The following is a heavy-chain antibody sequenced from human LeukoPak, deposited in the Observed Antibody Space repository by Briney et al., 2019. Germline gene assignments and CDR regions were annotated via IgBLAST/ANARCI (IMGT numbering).Heavy chain of an antibody. CDR2: INPNSGGT. V-gene: IGHV1-2*04. Sequence: GASVKVSCKASGYTFTGYYMHWVRQAPGQGLEWMGWINPNSGGTNYAQKFQGWVTMTRDTSISTAYLELSRLRSDDTAVYYCARSRIAGDKRPNDAFDIWGQGTMVTVSS. CDR1: GYTFTGYY. J-gene: IGHJ3*02. D-gene: IGHD6-13*01. CDR3: ARSRIAGDKRPNDAFDI.